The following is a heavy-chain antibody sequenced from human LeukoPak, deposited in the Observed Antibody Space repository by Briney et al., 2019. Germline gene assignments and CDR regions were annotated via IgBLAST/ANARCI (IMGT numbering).Heavy chain of an antibody. Sequence: PSETLSLTCTVSGGSISSYYWSWIRQPAGKGLEWIGRIYTSGSTNYNPSLKSRVTMSVDTSKNQFSLKLSSVTAADTAVYYWGRDPPPGVGGGAYSYSYYRAVGGKGPTAT. CDR2: IYTSGST. CDR1: GGSISSYY. CDR3: GRDPPPGVGGGAYSYSYYRAV. D-gene: IGHD1-26*01. V-gene: IGHV4-4*07. J-gene: IGHJ6*03.